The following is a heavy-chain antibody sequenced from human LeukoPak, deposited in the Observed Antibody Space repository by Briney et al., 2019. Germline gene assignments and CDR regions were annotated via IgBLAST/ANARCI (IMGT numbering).Heavy chain of an antibody. Sequence: KPSETLSLTCTVSGGSISSGSYYWSWIRQPAGKGLEWIGRIYTSGSTNYNPSLKSRVTMSVDTSKNQFSLKLSSVTAADTAVYYCARSAPRKLEPPDYWGQGTLVTVSS. CDR2: IYTSGST. CDR3: ARSAPRKLEPPDY. D-gene: IGHD1-1*01. V-gene: IGHV4-61*02. CDR1: GGSISSGSYY. J-gene: IGHJ4*02.